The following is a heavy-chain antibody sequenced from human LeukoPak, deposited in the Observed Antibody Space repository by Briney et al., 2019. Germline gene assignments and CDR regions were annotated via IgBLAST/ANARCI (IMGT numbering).Heavy chain of an antibody. CDR3: AKAPIAVAGGRYYYYYMDV. D-gene: IGHD6-19*01. V-gene: IGHV3-30*02. Sequence: GGSLRLSCAESGFSFSSYGMHWVRQAPGKGLEWVAFIRYDGNIKHYADSVKGRFTISRDSFKNTLYLQMNSLRAEDTAVYYCAKAPIAVAGGRYYYYYMDVWGKGTTVTVAS. J-gene: IGHJ6*03. CDR1: GFSFSSYG. CDR2: IRYDGNIK.